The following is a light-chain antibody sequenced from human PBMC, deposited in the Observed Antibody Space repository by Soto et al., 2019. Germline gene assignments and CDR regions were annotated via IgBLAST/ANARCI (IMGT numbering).Light chain of an antibody. V-gene: IGKV1-8*01. CDR3: QQYYCYPT. J-gene: IGKJ3*01. CDR1: QGISSY. CDR2: AAS. Sequence: AIRMTQSPSSLSASTGDRVTITCRASQGISSYLAWYQQKPGKAPKLLIYAASTLQSGVPSRFSGSGSGTDFTLTISCLQSEDFATYYCQQYYCYPTFVPGTKVDIK.